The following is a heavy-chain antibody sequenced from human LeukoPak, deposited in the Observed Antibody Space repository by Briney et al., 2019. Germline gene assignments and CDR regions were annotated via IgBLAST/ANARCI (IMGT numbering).Heavy chain of an antibody. CDR3: ARDSGTNYYGMDV. J-gene: IGHJ6*02. CDR2: IYNSEST. V-gene: IGHV4-4*02. CDR1: GGSISSSNW. Sequence: SETLSLTCAVSGGSISSSNWWSWIRQPPGKGLEWIGYIYNSESTNYNPSLKSRVTISIDTSKNHFSLRLSSVTAADTAVYYCARDSGTNYYGMDVWGQGTTVTVSS.